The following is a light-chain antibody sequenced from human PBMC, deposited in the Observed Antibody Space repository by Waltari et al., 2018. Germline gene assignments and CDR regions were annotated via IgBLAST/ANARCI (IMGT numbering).Light chain of an antibody. CDR3: QQYLKTPQT. CDR1: QSVFSTPTNKYY. J-gene: IGKJ1*01. CDR2: WAS. Sequence: DLVMTKSPASLPLSLAGGATFTCKSSQSVFSTPTNKYYLAWYQQKPGQPPKLLIYWASTRASGVPDRFRGSGSATDFTLTITSLQADDVAVYYCQQYLKTPQTFGPGTKVEIK. V-gene: IGKV4-1*01.